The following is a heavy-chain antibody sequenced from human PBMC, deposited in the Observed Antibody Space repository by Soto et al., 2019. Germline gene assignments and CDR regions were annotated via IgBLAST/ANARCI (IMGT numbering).Heavy chain of an antibody. D-gene: IGHD6-13*01. CDR2: IYHSGST. CDR3: ASLNIAAADPETYYYYYYMDV. J-gene: IGHJ6*03. Sequence: SETLSLTCAVSSVSISSSNWLSWVRQPPGKGLEWIGEIYHSGSTNYNPSLKSRVTISVDKSKNQFSLKLSSVTAADTAVYYCASLNIAAADPETYYYYYYMDVWGKGTTVTVSS. CDR1: SVSISSSNW. V-gene: IGHV4-4*02.